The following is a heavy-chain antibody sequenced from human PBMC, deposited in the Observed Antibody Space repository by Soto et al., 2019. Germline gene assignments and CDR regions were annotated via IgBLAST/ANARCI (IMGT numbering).Heavy chain of an antibody. CDR2: IWYDGSNK. J-gene: IGHJ6*02. CDR3: AADRLFRGGARNTLVASYGMDV. D-gene: IGHD3-22*01. Sequence: TGGSLRLSCAASGFTFSSYGMHWVRQAPGKGLEWVAVIWYDGSNKYYADSVKGRFTISRDNSKNTLYLQMNSLRAEDTAVYYCAADRLFRGGARNTLVASYGMDVWGQCTSVTVSS. CDR1: GFTFSSYG. V-gene: IGHV3-33*01.